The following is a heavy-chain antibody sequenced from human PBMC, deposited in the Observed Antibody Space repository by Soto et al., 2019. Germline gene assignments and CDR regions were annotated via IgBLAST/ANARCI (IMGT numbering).Heavy chain of an antibody. CDR1: GYTFTIYY. Sequence: ASVKVSCKASGYTFTIYYINWVRQATGQGLEWMGWMNPNSGNTGYAQKFQGRVTMTRNTSISTAYMELSSLRSEDTAVYYCAITHLRFGEHHYWGQGTLVTVSS. D-gene: IGHD3-10*01. V-gene: IGHV1-8*01. J-gene: IGHJ4*02. CDR3: AITHLRFGEHHY. CDR2: MNPNSGNT.